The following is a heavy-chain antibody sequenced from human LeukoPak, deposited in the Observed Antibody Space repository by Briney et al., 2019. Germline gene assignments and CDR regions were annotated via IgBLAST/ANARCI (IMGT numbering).Heavy chain of an antibody. Sequence: GGSLRLSCAASGFTFSSYGMHWVRQAPGKGLEWVAFIRYDGSNKYYADSVKGRFTISRDNSKNTLYLQMNSLGAEDTAVYYCANWGGGDSPLDYWGQGTLVTVTS. CDR2: IRYDGSNK. V-gene: IGHV3-30*02. D-gene: IGHD2-21*02. J-gene: IGHJ4*02. CDR3: ANWGGGDSPLDY. CDR1: GFTFSSYG.